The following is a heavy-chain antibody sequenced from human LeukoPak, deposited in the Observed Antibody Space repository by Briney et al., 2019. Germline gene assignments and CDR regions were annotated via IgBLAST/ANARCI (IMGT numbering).Heavy chain of an antibody. Sequence: SVKVSCKASGGTFSSYAISWVRQAPGQGLEWMGRIIPILGIANYAQKFQGRVTITADKSTSTAYLQWSSLKASDTAMYYCARLLAAPVGYSDYWGQGTLVTVSS. D-gene: IGHD6-6*01. J-gene: IGHJ4*02. CDR1: GGTFSSYA. CDR2: IIPILGIA. CDR3: ARLLAAPVGYSDY. V-gene: IGHV1-69*04.